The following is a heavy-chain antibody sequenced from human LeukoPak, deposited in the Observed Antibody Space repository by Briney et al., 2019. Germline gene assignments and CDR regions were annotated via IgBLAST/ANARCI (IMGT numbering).Heavy chain of an antibody. D-gene: IGHD3-10*01. J-gene: IGHJ6*02. CDR1: GITLSTNA. CDR3: AKDLFSGSYSFYFYGLDL. Sequence: GGSLRLYCAASGITLSTNAMSWVRQAPGKGLDWVAAIDGFSGATFYADSVKGRFTISRDNSKNTVYLQMNSLRAEDTAVYYCAKDLFSGSYSFYFYGLDLWGLGTTVTVSS. V-gene: IGHV3-23*01. CDR2: IDGFSGAT.